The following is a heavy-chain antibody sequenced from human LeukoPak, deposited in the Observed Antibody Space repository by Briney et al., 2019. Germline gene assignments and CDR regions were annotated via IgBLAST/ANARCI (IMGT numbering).Heavy chain of an antibody. V-gene: IGHV3-9*01. J-gene: IGHJ4*02. Sequence: GRSLRLSCAASGFTFDDYAMHWVRQAPGKGLAWVSGISWNSGSIGYADSVKGRFTISRDNAKNSLYLQMNSLRAEDTALYYCAKDIYYDSSGYFDYWGQGTLVTVSS. CDR3: AKDIYYDSSGYFDY. D-gene: IGHD3-22*01. CDR1: GFTFDDYA. CDR2: ISWNSGSI.